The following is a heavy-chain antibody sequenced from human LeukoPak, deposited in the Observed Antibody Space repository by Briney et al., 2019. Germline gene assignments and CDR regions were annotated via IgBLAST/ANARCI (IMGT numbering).Heavy chain of an antibody. Sequence: SETLSLTCTVSGGSISSGSYYWSWIRQPAGKGLEWIGRIYTSGSTNYNPSLKSRVTISVDTSKNQFSLKLSSVTAADTAVYYCARTTMVRGTYYMDVWGKGTTVTVSS. CDR1: GGSISSGSYY. CDR2: IYTSGST. D-gene: IGHD3-10*01. CDR3: ARTTMVRGTYYMDV. J-gene: IGHJ6*03. V-gene: IGHV4-61*02.